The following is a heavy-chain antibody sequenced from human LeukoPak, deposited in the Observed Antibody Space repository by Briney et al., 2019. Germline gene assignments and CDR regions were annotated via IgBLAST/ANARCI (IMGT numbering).Heavy chain of an antibody. CDR2: IWYDGTNK. V-gene: IGHV3-33*01. Sequence: GESLKISCAASGFSFSSYGMHWVRQAPGKGLEWVAVIWYDGTNKYYADSVKGRFTISRDNSKNTLYLQMNSLRAEDTAVYYCARDQRGFSYSKYYFDYWGQRTLVTVSS. J-gene: IGHJ4*02. CDR1: GFSFSSYG. D-gene: IGHD5-18*01. CDR3: ARDQRGFSYSKYYFDY.